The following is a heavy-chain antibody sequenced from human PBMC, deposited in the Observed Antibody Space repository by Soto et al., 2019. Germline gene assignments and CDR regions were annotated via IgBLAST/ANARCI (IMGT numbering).Heavy chain of an antibody. CDR3: ARQMTSSTNYYDH. Sequence: XGSLRLSCAAAGFTFSTYAMSWVRQAPGKGLEWVSAISGRGGGTFYADSVKGRFTIARDNSKNTLFLQMNSLRAEDTAVYFCARQMTSSTNYYDHWGQGTLVTVSS. CDR1: GFTFSTYA. V-gene: IGHV3-23*01. D-gene: IGHD2-2*01. CDR2: ISGRGGGT. J-gene: IGHJ1*01.